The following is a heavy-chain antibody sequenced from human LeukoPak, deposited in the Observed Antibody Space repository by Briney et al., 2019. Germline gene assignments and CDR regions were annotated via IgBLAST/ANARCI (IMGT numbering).Heavy chain of an antibody. CDR1: GFTFSSYW. CDR2: IKEDGSEE. Sequence: GGSLRLSCAASGFTFSSYWMSWVRQAPGKGLEWVANIKEDGSEEYYVDSVKGRFTISRDNAKSSVYLQMNSLRDEDTAVYYCATVIAARPGDYFDYWGQGTLVTVSS. D-gene: IGHD6-6*01. V-gene: IGHV3-7*01. CDR3: ATVIAARPGDYFDY. J-gene: IGHJ4*02.